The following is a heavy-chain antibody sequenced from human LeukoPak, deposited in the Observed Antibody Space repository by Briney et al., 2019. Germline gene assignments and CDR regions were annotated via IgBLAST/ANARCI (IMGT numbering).Heavy chain of an antibody. CDR3: ARAWVGAAGFFDC. V-gene: IGHV3-53*01. Sequence: GGSLRLSCAASGFTVSSNYMSWVRQAPGKGLEWVSAIYSGGSTYYADSVKGRFTISRDNSKNTLYLQMNTLRAEDTAVYYCARAWVGAAGFFDCWGQGTLVTVSS. D-gene: IGHD1-26*01. J-gene: IGHJ4*02. CDR2: IYSGGST. CDR1: GFTVSSNY.